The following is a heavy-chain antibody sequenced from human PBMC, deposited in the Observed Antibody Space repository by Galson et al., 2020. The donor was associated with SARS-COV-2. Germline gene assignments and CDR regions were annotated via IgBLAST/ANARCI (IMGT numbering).Heavy chain of an antibody. CDR3: AKDLPILDYYDSSGPSV. V-gene: IGHV3-33*06. CDR2: IWYDGSNK. CDR1: GFTFSSYG. Sequence: GGSLRLSCAASGFTFSSYGMHWVRQAPGKGLEWVAVIWYDGSNKYYADSVKGRFTISRDNSKNTLYLQMNSLRAEDTAVYYCAKDLPILDYYDSSGPSVWGQGTLVTVSS. D-gene: IGHD3-22*01. J-gene: IGHJ4*02.